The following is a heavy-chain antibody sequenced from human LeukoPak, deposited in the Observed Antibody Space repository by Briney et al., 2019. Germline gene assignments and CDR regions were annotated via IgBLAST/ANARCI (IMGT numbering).Heavy chain of an antibody. D-gene: IGHD3-3*01. Sequence: GGSLRLSCAASGFTFSSYWMSWVRQASGKGPEWVANIKQDGSEKYYVDSVKGRFTISRDNAKNSLYLQMNSLRAEDTAVHYCAREYYDFWSGYYWYYFDYWGQGTLVTVSS. V-gene: IGHV3-7*05. CDR3: AREYYDFWSGYYWYYFDY. CDR1: GFTFSSYW. CDR2: IKQDGSEK. J-gene: IGHJ4*02.